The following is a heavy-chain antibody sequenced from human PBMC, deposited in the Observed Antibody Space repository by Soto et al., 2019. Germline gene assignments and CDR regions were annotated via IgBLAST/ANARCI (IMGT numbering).Heavy chain of an antibody. V-gene: IGHV1-69*13. CDR2: IIPIFGTA. Sequence: SVKVSCKASGGTFSSYAISWVRQAPGQGLEWMGGIIPIFGTANYAHKFQGRVTITADESTSTAYMELSSLRSEDTAGYYCARGGITMVRGVIIRRAYYYYGMDVWGQGTTVTVSS. J-gene: IGHJ6*02. D-gene: IGHD3-10*01. CDR3: ARGGITMVRGVIIRRAYYYYGMDV. CDR1: GGTFSSYA.